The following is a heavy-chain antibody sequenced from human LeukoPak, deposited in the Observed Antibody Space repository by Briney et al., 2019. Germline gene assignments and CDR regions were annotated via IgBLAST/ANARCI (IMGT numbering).Heavy chain of an antibody. CDR1: GGSISSYY. D-gene: IGHD1-26*01. Sequence: SETLSLSCTVSGGSISSYYWSWIRQPAGKGLEWLGRIYSSGSTNYNPSLKSRVTMSVDTSKNQFSLKLSSVTAAATAVYYCVRGRSIVLYYFDYWGQGTLVTVSS. J-gene: IGHJ4*02. CDR3: VRGRSIVLYYFDY. CDR2: IYSSGST. V-gene: IGHV4-4*07.